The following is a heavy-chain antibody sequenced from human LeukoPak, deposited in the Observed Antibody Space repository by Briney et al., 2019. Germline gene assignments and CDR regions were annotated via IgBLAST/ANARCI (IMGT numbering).Heavy chain of an antibody. J-gene: IGHJ4*02. CDR2: IYTSGST. CDR3: AREDSSSWYFHDY. V-gene: IGHV4-61*02. Sequence: SETLSLTCTVSGGSISSGSYYWSWIRQPAGKGLEWIGRIYTSGSTNYNPSLKSRVTISVDTSKNQFSLKLSSVTAADTAVYYCAREDSSSWYFHDYWGQGTLVTVSS. CDR1: GGSISSGSYY. D-gene: IGHD6-13*01.